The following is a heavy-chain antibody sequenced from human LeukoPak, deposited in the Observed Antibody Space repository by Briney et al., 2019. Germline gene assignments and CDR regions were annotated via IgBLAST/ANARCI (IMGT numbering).Heavy chain of an antibody. CDR3: AKAAYYGSGSLYYYYGMDV. CDR2: ISGSGGST. V-gene: IGHV3-23*01. CDR1: GFTFSSYA. J-gene: IGHJ6*02. D-gene: IGHD3-10*01. Sequence: PGGSLRLSCAASGFTFSSYAMSWVRQAPGKGLEWVSAISGSGGSTYYADSVKGRFTISRDNSKNTLYLQMNSLRAEDTAVYYCAKAAYYGSGSLYYYYGMDVWGQGTTVTVSS.